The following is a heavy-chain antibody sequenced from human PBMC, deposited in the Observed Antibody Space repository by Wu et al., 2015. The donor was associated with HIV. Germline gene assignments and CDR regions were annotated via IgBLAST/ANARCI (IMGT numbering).Heavy chain of an antibody. Sequence: QVQLVQSGAEVKKPGSSVKVSCKASGGTFSSYAISWVRQAPGQGLEWMGGIIPIFGTANYAQKFQGRVTITTDESTSTAYMELSSLRSEDTAVYYCARGLVGATVEDYWGQGNAGSPSPQ. CDR2: IIPIFGTA. CDR1: GGTFSSYA. CDR3: ARGLVGATVEDY. V-gene: IGHV1-69*05. D-gene: IGHD1-26*01. J-gene: IGHJ4*02.